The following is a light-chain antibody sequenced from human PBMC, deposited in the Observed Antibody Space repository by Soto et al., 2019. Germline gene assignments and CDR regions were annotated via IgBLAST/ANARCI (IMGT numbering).Light chain of an antibody. CDR2: ASS. Sequence: DVQMTQSPSSVSAAEGDRVTITCRASQAVSSWLAWYQQKPGKAPKLLIFASSSVQSGVPSRFSGGGSGTDFSLTISSLQPEDFATYYCQQANSFPFTFGPGTKVDIK. V-gene: IGKV1-12*01. J-gene: IGKJ3*01. CDR1: QAVSSW. CDR3: QQANSFPFT.